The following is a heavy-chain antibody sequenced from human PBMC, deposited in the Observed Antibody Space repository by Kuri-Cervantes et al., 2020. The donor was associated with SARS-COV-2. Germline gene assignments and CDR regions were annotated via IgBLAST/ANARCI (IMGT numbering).Heavy chain of an antibody. J-gene: IGHJ4*02. Sequence: GESLKISCAASGFTFSSYTMNWVRQAPGKGLEWVSASSCSGGSTYYADSVKGRFTISRDNSENTLFLQMNSLSADDTAVSYGAKIPTGYSGYDADYWGQGTLVTVSS. V-gene: IGHV3-23*01. D-gene: IGHD5-12*01. CDR1: GFTFSSYT. CDR3: AKIPTGYSGYDADY. CDR2: SSCSGGST.